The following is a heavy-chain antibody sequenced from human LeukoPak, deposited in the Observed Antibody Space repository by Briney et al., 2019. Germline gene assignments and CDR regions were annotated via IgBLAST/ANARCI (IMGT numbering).Heavy chain of an antibody. V-gene: IGHV1-46*01. D-gene: IGHD6-6*01. Sequence: ASVKVSCKASGYTFTSYCMHWARQAPGQGLEWMGIINPSGGSTSYAQKFQGRVTMTRDTSTSTVYMELSSLRSEDTAVYYCARESIAARRLDYWGQGTLVTVSS. CDR2: INPSGGST. CDR3: ARESIAARRLDY. CDR1: GYTFTSYC. J-gene: IGHJ4*02.